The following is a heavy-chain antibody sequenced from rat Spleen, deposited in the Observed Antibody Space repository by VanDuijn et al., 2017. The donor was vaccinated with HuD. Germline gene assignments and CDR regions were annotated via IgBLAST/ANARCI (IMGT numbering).Heavy chain of an antibody. Sequence: EVQLVESGGGLVQPGRSMKLSCAASGFTFSNYGMAWIRQAPGKGLEWVSSINTDGGRTYYPDSVKGRFTVSRENAENTVYLQMNSLRSEDTATYYCAKEGFGVTFAYWGQGSLVTVSS. CDR3: AKEGFGVTFAY. J-gene: IGHJ3*01. CDR2: INTDGGRT. V-gene: IGHV5-58*01. D-gene: IGHD4-3*01. CDR1: GFTFSNYG.